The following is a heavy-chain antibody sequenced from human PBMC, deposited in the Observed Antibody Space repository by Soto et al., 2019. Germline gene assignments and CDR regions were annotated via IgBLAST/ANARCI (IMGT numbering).Heavy chain of an antibody. CDR3: ARLESSDIIGYFEY. J-gene: IGHJ4*02. CDR2: IYHSGST. CDR1: GGAISSSNW. D-gene: IGHD3-22*01. V-gene: IGHV4-4*02. Sequence: QVQLQESGPGLVKPSGTLSLTCAVSGGAISSSNWWSWVRQPPGKGLEWIGEIYHSGSTNYNPSLKSRVTISVDKSKIQFPLKLSSVTDADTAVYYCARLESSDIIGYFEYWGQGTLVTVSS.